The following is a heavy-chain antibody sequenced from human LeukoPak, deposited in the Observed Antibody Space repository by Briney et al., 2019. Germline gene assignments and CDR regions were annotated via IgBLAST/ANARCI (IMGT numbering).Heavy chain of an antibody. CDR1: GYTFTGYY. Sequence: ASVKVSCKASGYTFTGYYMHWVRQAPGQGPEWMGWINPNSGGTNYAQKFQGRVTMTRDTSISTAYMELSRLRSDDTAVYYCARVWSGEPDRGLDVWGQGTTVTVSS. D-gene: IGHD3-10*01. V-gene: IGHV1-2*02. J-gene: IGHJ6*02. CDR3: ARVWSGEPDRGLDV. CDR2: INPNSGGT.